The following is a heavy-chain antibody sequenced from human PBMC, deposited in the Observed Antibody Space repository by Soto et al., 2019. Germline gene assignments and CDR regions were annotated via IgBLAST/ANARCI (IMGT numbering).Heavy chain of an antibody. Sequence: GGSLRLSCAASGFTFSSYAMSWVRQAPGKGLEWVSTISGSGGGTYYSDSVKGRFTISRDNAKSSVSLQMNTLRVDDTAVYYCAREDSIIIPAVSDFWGQGTLVTVSS. CDR3: AREDSIIIPAVSDF. V-gene: IGHV3-23*01. CDR1: GFTFSSYA. D-gene: IGHD3-22*01. CDR2: ISGSGGGT. J-gene: IGHJ4*02.